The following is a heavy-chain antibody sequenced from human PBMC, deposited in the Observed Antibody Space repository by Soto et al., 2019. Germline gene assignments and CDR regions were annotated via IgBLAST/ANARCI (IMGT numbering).Heavy chain of an antibody. V-gene: IGHV3-33*01. D-gene: IGHD5-18*01. Sequence: GVSLRLSCAASGFTFSSYGMHWVRQAPGKGLEWVAVIWYDGSNKYYADSVKGRFTISRDNSKNTLYLQMNSLRAEDTAVYYCARIQPNYYYGMDVWGQGTTVTVSS. CDR3: ARIQPNYYYGMDV. CDR1: GFTFSSYG. J-gene: IGHJ6*02. CDR2: IWYDGSNK.